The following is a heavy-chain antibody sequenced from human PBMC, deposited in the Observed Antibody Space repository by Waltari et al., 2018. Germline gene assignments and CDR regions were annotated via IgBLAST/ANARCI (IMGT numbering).Heavy chain of an antibody. Sequence: QVQLVESGGGVVQPGRSLRLSCAASGFTFSDFVMHWVRQAPGKGLEWLAVISNDGSYKYYADSVRGRFTISRDKSKNTLFLQMTRLSSEDTAVYYCAKDGEYCSGNTCYYDYYYYYMDVWGKGTTVTVSS. J-gene: IGHJ6*03. V-gene: IGHV3-30*18. CDR3: AKDGEYCSGNTCYYDYYYYYMDV. D-gene: IGHD2-15*01. CDR1: GFTFSDFV. CDR2: ISNDGSYK.